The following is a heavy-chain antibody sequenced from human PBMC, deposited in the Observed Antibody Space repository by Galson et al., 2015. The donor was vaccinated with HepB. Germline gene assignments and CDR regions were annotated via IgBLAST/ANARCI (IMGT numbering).Heavy chain of an antibody. CDR3: ARHFRYYGASHYYYYMDV. D-gene: IGHD3-3*01. V-gene: IGHV3-7*01. CDR2: IKEDGNDK. J-gene: IGHJ6*03. Sequence: SLRLSCAASGFTFSSYWMSWVRQAPGKGLEWVANIKEDGNDKYCVDSVKGRFTISRDNAKNSLYLQMNSLRVEDTAVYYCARHFRYYGASHYYYYMDVWGKGTTVTVSS. CDR1: GFTFSSYW.